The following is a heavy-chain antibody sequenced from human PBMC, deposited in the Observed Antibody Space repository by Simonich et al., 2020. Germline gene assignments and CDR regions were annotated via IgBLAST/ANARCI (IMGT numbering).Heavy chain of an antibody. CDR1: GYSFTSYW. D-gene: IGHD3-22*01. Sequence: EVQLVQSGAEVKKPGESLKISCKGSGYSFTSYWIGWGRQVPGKGLEWMGIIYPGDPDTRYSPSFQGQVTSSADKSISTAYLQWSSLKASDTAMYYCARPTTDYDSSGYYYDYWGQGTLVTVSS. V-gene: IGHV5-51*01. CDR3: ARPTTDYDSSGYYYDY. CDR2: IYPGDPDT. J-gene: IGHJ4*02.